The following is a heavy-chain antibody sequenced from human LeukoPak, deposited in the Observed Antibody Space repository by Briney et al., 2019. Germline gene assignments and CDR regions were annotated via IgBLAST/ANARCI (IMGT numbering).Heavy chain of an antibody. CDR3: ARKVAGHAFDI. J-gene: IGHJ3*02. CDR1: GGSISSGGYY. V-gene: IGHV4-61*02. D-gene: IGHD6-19*01. CDR2: IYTSGST. Sequence: SETLSLTCTVSGGSISSGGYYWSWIRQPAGKGLEWIGRIYTSGSTNYNPSLKSRVTMSVDTSKNQFSLKLSSVTAADTAVYYCARKVAGHAFDIWGQGTMVTVSS.